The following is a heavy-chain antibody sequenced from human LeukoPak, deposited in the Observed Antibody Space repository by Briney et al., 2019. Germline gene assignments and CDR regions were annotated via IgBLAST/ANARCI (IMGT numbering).Heavy chain of an antibody. CDR3: AIHREGPISWSDY. Sequence: QPEGSLRLSCAASGFTFRVSAMSWVRQAAGKGLEWVSSISGSGGSTYYADSVKGRFTISRDNSKNTLYLQMNSLRAEDTAVYYCAIHREGPISWSDYWGQGTLVTVSS. CDR2: ISGSGGST. V-gene: IGHV3-23*01. CDR1: GFTFRVSA. J-gene: IGHJ4*02. D-gene: IGHD2-21*01.